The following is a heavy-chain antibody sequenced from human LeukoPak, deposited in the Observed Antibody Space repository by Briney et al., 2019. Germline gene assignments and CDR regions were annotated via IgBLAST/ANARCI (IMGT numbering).Heavy chain of an antibody. CDR3: ARGNKTFDP. V-gene: IGHV3-30*04. D-gene: IGHD2/OR15-2a*01. J-gene: IGHJ5*02. CDR2: ILNDGNNK. Sequence: GRSLRLSCVVSGFTFRSYAMHWVRQAPGKGLEWVAVILNDGNNKYYADSVEGRFTVSIDNSKNTRYLQMNSLRAEDTAVYYRARGNKTFDPWGQGTLV. CDR1: GFTFRSYA.